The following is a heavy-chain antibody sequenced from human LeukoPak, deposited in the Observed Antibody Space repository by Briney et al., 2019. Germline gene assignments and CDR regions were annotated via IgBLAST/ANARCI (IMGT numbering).Heavy chain of an antibody. J-gene: IGHJ4*02. V-gene: IGHV1-46*01. Sequence: GASVKVSCKASGYTFTSNYIHWVRQAPGQGLEWMGMTYPRDGSTSYAQKFQGRVTVTSDTSTSTVHMELSGLRSEDTAVYYCARDQEGFDYWGQGTLVTVSS. CDR2: TYPRDGST. CDR3: ARDQEGFDY. CDR1: GYTFTSNY.